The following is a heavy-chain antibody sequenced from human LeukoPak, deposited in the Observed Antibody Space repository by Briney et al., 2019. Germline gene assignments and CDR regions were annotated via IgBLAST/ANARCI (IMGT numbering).Heavy chain of an antibody. V-gene: IGHV3-23*01. CDR2: ISGSDGST. D-gene: IGHD2-15*01. CDR1: GFTFSNYA. J-gene: IGHJ4*02. Sequence: GGSLRLSCTASGFTFSNYAMSWVRQAPGKGLEWVSTISGSDGSTYYADSVKSRFTISRDNSKNTLYLQMNSLRVEDTAIYYCAKGRGYCTGGSCYSDYWGQGTLVTVSS. CDR3: AKGRGYCTGGSCYSDY.